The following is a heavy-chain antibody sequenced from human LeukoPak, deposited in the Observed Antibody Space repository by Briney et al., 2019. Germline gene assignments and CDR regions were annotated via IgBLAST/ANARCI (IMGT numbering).Heavy chain of an antibody. CDR2: ISGSGVSA. CDR3: AKVAGSGSYYNGFDS. Sequence: GGSLRLSCAVSGFTFNNNAMSWVPQAPAKGLEWVSGISGSGVSAYYADSVKGRFTISRDISKDTLYLEMNSLRAEDTAVYYCAKVAGSGSYYNGFDSWGQGTLVTVSS. J-gene: IGHJ4*02. CDR1: GFTFNNNA. V-gene: IGHV3-23*01. D-gene: IGHD3-10*01.